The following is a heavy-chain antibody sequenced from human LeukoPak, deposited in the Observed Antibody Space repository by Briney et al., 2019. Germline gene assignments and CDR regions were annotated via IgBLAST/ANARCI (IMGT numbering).Heavy chain of an antibody. Sequence: GGSLSLSCAASGFTFSSYEMNWVRQAPGKGLEWVSKISSSGSAIYYADSVKGRFTISRDNAKSTLYLQMNSLRVEDTAVYYCARGGSLGYWGQGTLVAVSS. J-gene: IGHJ4*02. CDR2: ISSSGSAI. CDR3: ARGGSLGY. CDR1: GFTFSSYE. D-gene: IGHD6-19*01. V-gene: IGHV3-48*03.